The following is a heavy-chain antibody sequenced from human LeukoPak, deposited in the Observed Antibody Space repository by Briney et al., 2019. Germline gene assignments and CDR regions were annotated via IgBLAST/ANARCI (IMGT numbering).Heavy chain of an antibody. CDR2: ISGSGGST. CDR1: GFTFSSYA. J-gene: IGHJ4*02. Sequence: GGSLRLSCAASGFTFSSYAMSWVRQAPGKGLEWVSAISGSGGSTYYADSVKGRFTISRDNSKNTLYLQMNSLRAEDTAVYYCAKPLWGKTNYDILTGYYPDYWGQGTLVTVSS. D-gene: IGHD3-9*01. V-gene: IGHV3-23*01. CDR3: AKPLWGKTNYDILTGYYPDY.